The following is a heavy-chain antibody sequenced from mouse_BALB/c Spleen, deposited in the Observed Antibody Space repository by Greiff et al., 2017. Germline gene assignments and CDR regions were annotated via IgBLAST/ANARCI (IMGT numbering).Heavy chain of an antibody. CDR1: GFTFSSFG. J-gene: IGHJ4*01. V-gene: IGHV5-17*02. CDR2: ISSGSSTI. CDR3: AREAWYYGSSYAMDY. D-gene: IGHD1-1*01. Sequence: EVKLMESGGGLVQPGGSRKLSCAASGFTFSSFGMHWVRQAPEKGLEWVAYISSGSSTIYYADTVKGRFTISRDNPKNTLFLQMTSLRSEDTAMYYCAREAWYYGSSYAMDYWGQGTSVTVSS.